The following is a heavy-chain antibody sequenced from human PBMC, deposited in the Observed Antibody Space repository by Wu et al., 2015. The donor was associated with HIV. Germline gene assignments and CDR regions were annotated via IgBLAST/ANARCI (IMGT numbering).Heavy chain of an antibody. CDR3: VRGARGMPKGAFEI. J-gene: IGHJ3*02. V-gene: IGHV1-2*02. CDR1: GYTFTSYY. CDR2: ITPNSGGT. D-gene: IGHD3-16*01. Sequence: VQLVQSGAEVKKPGASVKVSCKASGYTFTSYYIHWLRQAPGQGLEWMAWITPNSGGTNSAQMFQGRVTMTRDTSITTAYLELSSLTSEDTAVYYCVRGARGMPKGAFEIWGQGTLVIVSS.